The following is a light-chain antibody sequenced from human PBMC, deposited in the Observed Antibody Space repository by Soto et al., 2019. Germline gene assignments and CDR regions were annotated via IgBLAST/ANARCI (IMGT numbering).Light chain of an antibody. CDR3: QQYGRPTWT. J-gene: IGKJ1*01. V-gene: IGKV3-20*01. Sequence: EIVLTHSPGTLSFSPGDRATLSFSSSQSVSSSYLAWYQQKPGQAPRLLIYAASSRATGVSNRFSGSGSGTNFTLTISRLEPEDFAVYFCQQYGRPTWTFGQGTKVDIK. CDR1: QSVSSSY. CDR2: AAS.